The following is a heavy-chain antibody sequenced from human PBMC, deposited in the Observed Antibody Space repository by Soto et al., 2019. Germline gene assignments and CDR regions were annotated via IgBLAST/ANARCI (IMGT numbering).Heavy chain of an antibody. CDR3: ARAGRGYSYGYFDY. D-gene: IGHD5-18*01. J-gene: IGHJ4*02. CDR1: GGSISSYY. Sequence: SETLSLTCTVSGGSISSYYWSWIRQPPGKGLEWIGYIYYSGSTNYNPSLKSRVTISVDTSKNQFSLKLSSVTAADTAVYYCARAGRGYSYGYFDYCGQGTLVTVSS. V-gene: IGHV4-59*01. CDR2: IYYSGST.